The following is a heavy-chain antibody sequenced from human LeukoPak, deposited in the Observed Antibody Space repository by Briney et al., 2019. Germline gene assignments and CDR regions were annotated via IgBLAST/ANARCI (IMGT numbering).Heavy chain of an antibody. J-gene: IGHJ4*02. CDR2: IYYSGST. CDR1: GGSISSYY. Sequence: PSETLSLTCTVSGGSISSYYWSWIRQPPGKGLEWIGYIYYSGSTNYNPSLKSRVTISVDTSKNQFSLKLSSVTAADTAVYYCARGGVPAAIGHFDYWGQGTLVTVSS. CDR3: ARGGVPAAIGHFDY. D-gene: IGHD2-2*02. V-gene: IGHV4-59*08.